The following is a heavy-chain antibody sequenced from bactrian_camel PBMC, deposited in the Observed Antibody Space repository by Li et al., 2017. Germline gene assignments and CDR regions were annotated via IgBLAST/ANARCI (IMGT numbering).Heavy chain of an antibody. J-gene: IGHJ4*01. D-gene: IGHD1*01. CDR1: ESTLHNYC. Sequence: HVQLVESGGGSVQAGGSLRLSCAAAESTLHNYCMGWYRQTPGKEKEGVAVVDSRGTASYGESAKGRFTISKDRSKNTLYLQMNNLKPEDTAMYYCAADKTPREVRGGRCWGNYRGQGTQVTV. V-gene: IGHV3S53*01. CDR3: AADKTPREVRGGRCWGNY. CDR2: VDSRGTA.